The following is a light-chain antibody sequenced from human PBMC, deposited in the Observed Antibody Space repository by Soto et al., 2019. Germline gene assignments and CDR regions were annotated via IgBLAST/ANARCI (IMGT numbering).Light chain of an antibody. V-gene: IGLV1-40*01. CDR3: QAYDYSLTASV. CDR2: GNR. CDR1: TSNLGAGYD. J-gene: IGLJ3*02. Sequence: QSVLTQPPSVSGAPGQGVTLSCTGNTSNLGAGYDVHWYQQLPGAAPKLVIFGNRNRPSGVPERFSGSKSGTSASLAITGLQAEDEADYYCQAYDYSLTASVFGGGTKLTVL.